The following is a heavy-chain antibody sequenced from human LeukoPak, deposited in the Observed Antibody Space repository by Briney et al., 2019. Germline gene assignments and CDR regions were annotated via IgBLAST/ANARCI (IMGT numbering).Heavy chain of an antibody. CDR2: TKQDGSEK. J-gene: IGHJ4*02. D-gene: IGHD3-16*02. CDR1: GFTFSSYW. V-gene: IGHV3-7*01. Sequence: PGGSLRLSCAASGFTFSSYWMSWVRQAPGKGLEWVANTKQDGSEKYYVDSVKGRFTISRDNAKNSLYLQMNSLRAEDTAVYYCARVYYDYVWGSYRAPLDYWGQGTLVTVSS. CDR3: ARVYYDYVWGSYRAPLDY.